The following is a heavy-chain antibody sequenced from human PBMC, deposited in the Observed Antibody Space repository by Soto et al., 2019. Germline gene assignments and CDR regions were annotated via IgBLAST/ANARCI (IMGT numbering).Heavy chain of an antibody. CDR3: ANAPSTLVNPGEAFDI. D-gene: IGHD2-2*01. CDR2: ISGSGGST. J-gene: IGHJ3*02. V-gene: IGHV3-23*01. Sequence: EVQLLESGGGLVQPGGSLRLSCAASGFTFSSYAMSWVRQAPGKGLEWVSAISGSGGSTYYADSVKGRFTISRDNSKNTLYLQMNSLRAEDTAVYYCANAPSTLVNPGEAFDIWGQGTMVTVSS. CDR1: GFTFSSYA.